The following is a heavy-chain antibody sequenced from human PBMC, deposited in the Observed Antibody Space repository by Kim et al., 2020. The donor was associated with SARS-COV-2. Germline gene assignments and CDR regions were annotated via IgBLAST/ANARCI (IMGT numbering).Heavy chain of an antibody. D-gene: IGHD3-9*01. Sequence: GGSLRLSCAASGFTFSSYYMSWVRQAPGKGLEWVSSISSSGGDTFYADSVRGRFTVSRDNAKNTLYLQMSSLRAEDTAVYYCAKDQIVGDGLYDTFGFWGQGTPVTASS. CDR1: GFTFSSYY. V-gene: IGHV3-23*01. CDR2: ISSSGGDT. CDR3: AKDQIVGDGLYDTFGF. J-gene: IGHJ4*02.